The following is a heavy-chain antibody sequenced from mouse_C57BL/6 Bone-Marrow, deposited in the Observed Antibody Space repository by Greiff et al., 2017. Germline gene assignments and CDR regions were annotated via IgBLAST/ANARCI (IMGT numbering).Heavy chain of an antibody. Sequence: VQLQQPGAELVKPGASVKLSCKASGYTFTSYWMQWVKQRPGQGLEWIGEIDPSDSYTNYNQKFKGKATLTVDTPSSTAYMQLSSLTSEDSAVYYCARRYGFDYWGQGTTLTVSS. V-gene: IGHV1-50*01. D-gene: IGHD1-1*02. J-gene: IGHJ2*01. CDR2: IDPSDSYT. CDR3: ARRYGFDY. CDR1: GYTFTSYW.